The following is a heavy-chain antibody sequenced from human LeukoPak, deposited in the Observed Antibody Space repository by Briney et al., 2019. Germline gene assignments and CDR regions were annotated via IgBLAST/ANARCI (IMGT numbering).Heavy chain of an antibody. J-gene: IGHJ6*03. D-gene: IGHD5-12*01. CDR1: GYTFTGYY. Sequence: ASVKVSCKASGYTFTGYYMHWVRQAPGQGLEWMGWINPNSGGTNYAQKFQGRVTMTRDTSISTAYMELSRLRSDDTAVYYCAGEGVGYIVATMTYYYYYYMDVWGKGTTVTVSS. CDR2: INPNSGGT. V-gene: IGHV1-2*02. CDR3: AGEGVGYIVATMTYYYYYYMDV.